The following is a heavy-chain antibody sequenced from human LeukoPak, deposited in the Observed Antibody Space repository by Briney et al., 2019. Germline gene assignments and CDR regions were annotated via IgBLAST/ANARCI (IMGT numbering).Heavy chain of an antibody. CDR3: TKDLSLVRFGEFEYYFDY. CDR2: ISVSGDRT. D-gene: IGHD3-10*01. CDR1: GFTFSSYA. V-gene: IGHV3-23*01. Sequence: PGGSLRLSCAASGFTFSSYAMSWVRQAPGKGLEWVSAISVSGDRTYYADSVKGRFTISRDSSKNTLYLQMNSLRAEDTAVYYCTKDLSLVRFGEFEYYFDYWGQGTLVTVSS. J-gene: IGHJ4*02.